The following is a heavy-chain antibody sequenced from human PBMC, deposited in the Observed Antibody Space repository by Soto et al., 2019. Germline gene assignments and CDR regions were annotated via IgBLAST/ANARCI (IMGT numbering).Heavy chain of an antibody. CDR2: ISGSGDST. D-gene: IGHD5-12*01. CDR3: AKDSGYDFGFDP. V-gene: IGHV3-23*01. J-gene: IGHJ5*02. CDR1: GFTFSSYA. Sequence: PGGSLRLSCAASGFTFSSYAMSWVRQAPGKGLEWVSAISGSGDSTYYADSVKGRFSISRDNSKNTLYLQMNSLRAEDTAVYYCAKDSGYDFGFDPWGQGTLVTVSS.